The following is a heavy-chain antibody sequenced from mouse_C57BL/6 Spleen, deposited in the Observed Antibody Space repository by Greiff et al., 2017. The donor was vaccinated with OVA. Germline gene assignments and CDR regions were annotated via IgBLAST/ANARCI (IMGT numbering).Heavy chain of an antibody. CDR1: GYTFTDYY. CDR2: INPYNGGT. V-gene: IGHV1-19*01. CDR3: ARDYGSSLYAMDY. D-gene: IGHD1-1*01. J-gene: IGHJ4*01. Sequence: EVQLQQSGPVLVKPGASVKMSCKASGYTFTDYYMNWVKQSHGKSLEWIGVINPYNGGTSYNQKFKGKATLTVDKSSSTAYMELNSLTSEDSAVYYCARDYGSSLYAMDYWGQGTSVTVSS.